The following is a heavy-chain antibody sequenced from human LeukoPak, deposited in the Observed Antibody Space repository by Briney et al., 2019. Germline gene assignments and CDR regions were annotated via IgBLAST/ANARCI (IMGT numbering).Heavy chain of an antibody. CDR2: ISAYNGNT. CDR3: ASYRIGYCSGGSCYWEYYFDY. D-gene: IGHD2-15*01. CDR1: GYTFTSYG. J-gene: IGHJ4*02. Sequence: ASVKVSCKASGYTFTSYGISWVRQAPGQGLEWMGWISAYNGNTNYAQKLQGRVTMTTDTSTSTAYMELRSLRSDDTAVYYCASYRIGYCSGGSCYWEYYFDYWGQGTLVTVSS. V-gene: IGHV1-18*01.